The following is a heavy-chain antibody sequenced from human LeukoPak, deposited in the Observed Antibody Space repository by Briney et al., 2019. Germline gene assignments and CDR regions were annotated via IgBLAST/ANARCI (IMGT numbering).Heavy chain of an antibody. J-gene: IGHJ4*02. CDR2: INHSGST. V-gene: IGHV4-34*01. D-gene: IGHD6-6*01. Sequence: SETLSLTCAVYGGSFSGYYWSWIRQPPGKGLEWIGEINHSGSTNYNPSLKSRVTISLDTSKNQFSLNLNSVTAADTAVYYCARSQLEAPSIAAPPRGDYWDQGALVTVSS. CDR1: GGSFSGYY. CDR3: ARSQLEAPSIAAPPRGDY.